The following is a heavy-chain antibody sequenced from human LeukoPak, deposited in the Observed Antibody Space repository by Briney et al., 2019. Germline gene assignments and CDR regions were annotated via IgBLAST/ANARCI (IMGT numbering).Heavy chain of an antibody. CDR3: AREESSLVLGGLAY. D-gene: IGHD6-13*01. CDR1: GFTFSNYG. Sequence: PGRSLRLSCAASGFTFSNYGIHWVRQAPGKGLEWVTFIQTDGNTKYYADSVRGRLTISRDNSKNTVSLHMNSLRAEDTAVYYCAREESSLVLGGLAYWGQGTLVTVSS. CDR2: IQTDGNTK. V-gene: IGHV3-33*01. J-gene: IGHJ4*02.